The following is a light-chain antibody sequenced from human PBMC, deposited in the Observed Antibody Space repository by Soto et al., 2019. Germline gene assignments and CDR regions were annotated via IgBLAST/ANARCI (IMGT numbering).Light chain of an antibody. CDR1: QSVSSN. V-gene: IGKV3-20*01. Sequence: EIVMTQSPATLSVSPGERATLSCRASQSVSSNLAWYQQKPGQAPRVLIYAASSRATGIPDRFSGSGSGTDFTLTINRLEPEDFAVYYCQQYGGSLTFGGGTKVDIK. J-gene: IGKJ4*01. CDR2: AAS. CDR3: QQYGGSLT.